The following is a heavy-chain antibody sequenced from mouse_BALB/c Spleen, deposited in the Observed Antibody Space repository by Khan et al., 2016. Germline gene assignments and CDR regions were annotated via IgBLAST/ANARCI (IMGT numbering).Heavy chain of an antibody. J-gene: IGHJ1*01. CDR2: ISDGGAYT. V-gene: IGHV5-4*02. CDR3: ARTYGNYGYIDV. D-gene: IGHD1-1*02. Sequence: EVELVESGGGLVKPGGSLKLSCAASGFTFSDYYMYWVRQTPEKRLEWFATISDGGAYTSYPDGVKGRFTITSSDGKNNLYLVMSSFKSEDKDMYYCARTYGNYGYIDVWVAGTTVTVSS. CDR1: GFTFSDYY.